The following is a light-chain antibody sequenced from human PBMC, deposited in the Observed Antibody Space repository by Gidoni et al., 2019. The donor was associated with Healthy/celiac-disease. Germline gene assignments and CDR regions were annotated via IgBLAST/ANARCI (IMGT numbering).Light chain of an antibody. J-gene: IGKJ3*01. Sequence: DIQMTQSPSTLSASVGDRVTITCRASQSISSWLAWYQQKPGKAPKLLIYKASSLESGVPSRFSGSGSGTEFTLTISSLQPDDFATYYCQHTFFGPGTKVDIK. V-gene: IGKV1-5*03. CDR3: QHTF. CDR2: KAS. CDR1: QSISSW.